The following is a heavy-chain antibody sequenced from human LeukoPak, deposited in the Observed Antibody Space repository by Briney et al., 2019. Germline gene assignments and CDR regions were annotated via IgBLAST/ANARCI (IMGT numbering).Heavy chain of an antibody. J-gene: IGHJ5*02. CDR3: AKDQDFWSGNWFDP. V-gene: IGHV3-23*01. CDR2: ISGSGSNT. D-gene: IGHD3-3*01. CDR1: GFTFSIYA. Sequence: GGSLRLSCAASGFTFSIYAMSWVRQAPGKGLEWVSAISGSGSNTYYADSVKGRFTLSRDNSKNTLYLQMDSLRAEDTAIYYCAKDQDFWSGNWFDPWGQGTLVTASS.